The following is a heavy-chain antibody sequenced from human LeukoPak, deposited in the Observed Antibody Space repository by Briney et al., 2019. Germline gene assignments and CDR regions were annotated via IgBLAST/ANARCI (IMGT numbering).Heavy chain of an antibody. D-gene: IGHD1-26*01. CDR1: GGSFSGYY. CDR2: ISHSGST. CDR3: ARPNSGSYQRSAFDI. J-gene: IGHJ3*02. Sequence: SETLSLTCAVYGGSFSGYYWSWIRQPPGKGLEWIGEISHSGSTNYNPSLKSRVTISVDTSKNQFSLKLSSVTAADTAVYYCARPNSGSYQRSAFDIWGQGTTVTVSS. V-gene: IGHV4-34*01.